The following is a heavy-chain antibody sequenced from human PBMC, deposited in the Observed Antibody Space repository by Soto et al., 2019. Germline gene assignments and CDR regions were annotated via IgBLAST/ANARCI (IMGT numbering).Heavy chain of an antibody. Sequence: SETLSITCAVSGCSIRSYYWSWIRQPPGKGLEWIGYIYYSGSTNYNPSLKSRVTISVDTSKNQFSLKLSSVTAADTAVYYCARTLPHRRFDPWGQGTLVTVPS. J-gene: IGHJ5*02. V-gene: IGHV4-59*01. CDR1: GCSIRSYY. CDR3: ARTLPHRRFDP. CDR2: IYYSGST. D-gene: IGHD3-16*02.